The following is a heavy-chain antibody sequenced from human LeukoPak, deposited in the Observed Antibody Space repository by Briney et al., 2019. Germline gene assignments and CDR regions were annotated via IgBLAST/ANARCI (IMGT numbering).Heavy chain of an antibody. D-gene: IGHD3-3*01. V-gene: IGHV4-39*01. CDR2: IYYSGST. CDR1: GGSISSSSYY. CDR3: ARTYYDFWSGYYLYYYGMDV. J-gene: IGHJ6*02. Sequence: SETLSLTCTVSGGSISSSSYYWGWIRQLPGKGLEWIGSIYYSGSTYYNPSLKSRVTISVDTSKNQFSLKLSSVTAADTAVYYCARTYYDFWSGYYLYYYGMDVWGQGTTVTVSS.